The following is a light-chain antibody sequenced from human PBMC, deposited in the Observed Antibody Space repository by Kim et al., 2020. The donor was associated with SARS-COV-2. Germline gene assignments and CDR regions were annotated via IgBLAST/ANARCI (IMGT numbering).Light chain of an antibody. J-gene: IGKJ5*01. CDR3: QQRSSWPPT. V-gene: IGKV3-11*01. CDR2: DAS. CDR1: HGIGNS. Sequence: FSPGESATLSCRASHGIGNSLAWYQQKPGQTPRLLIHDASNGATYIPARFSGSGSGTDVTLTISSLEPEDFAVYFCQQRSSWPPTFGQGTRLEIK.